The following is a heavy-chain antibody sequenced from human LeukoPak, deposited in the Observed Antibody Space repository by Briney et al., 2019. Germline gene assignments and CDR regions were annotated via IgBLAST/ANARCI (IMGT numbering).Heavy chain of an antibody. D-gene: IGHD4-17*01. Sequence: GGSLRLSCAASGFTFSSYSMNWVRQTPVKGLEWVSVISGSGGSTYYADSVKGRFTISRVNSKNTLYLQMNSLRAEDTAVYYCAKENYGDSTGGRFQHWGQGTLVTVSS. V-gene: IGHV3-23*01. J-gene: IGHJ1*01. CDR1: GFTFSSYS. CDR3: AKENYGDSTGGRFQH. CDR2: ISGSGGST.